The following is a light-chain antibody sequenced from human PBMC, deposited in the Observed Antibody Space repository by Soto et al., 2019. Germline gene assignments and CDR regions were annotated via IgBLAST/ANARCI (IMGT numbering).Light chain of an antibody. V-gene: IGKV1-5*01. Sequence: DIQMTQSPSTLSGSVGDRVTITCRASQTISSWLAWYQQKPGKAPKLLIYDASSLESVVPSRFSGSGSGTEFTLTISSLQPDDFATYYCQQYNSYWTFGQGTKVDIK. CDR3: QQYNSYWT. CDR2: DAS. J-gene: IGKJ1*01. CDR1: QTISSW.